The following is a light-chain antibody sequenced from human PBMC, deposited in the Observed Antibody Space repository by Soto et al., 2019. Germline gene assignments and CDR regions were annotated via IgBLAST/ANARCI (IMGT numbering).Light chain of an antibody. Sequence: EIVLTQSPGTLSSSPGERATLSCRASQSVSSNFLVWYQQKPGQTPRLLIYGASSRATGIPDRFSGSGSGTDFSLTISRLEREDFAVYYCQQYGSSPTFGQGTKVEMK. V-gene: IGKV3-20*01. CDR2: GAS. CDR3: QQYGSSPT. CDR1: QSVSSNF. J-gene: IGKJ1*01.